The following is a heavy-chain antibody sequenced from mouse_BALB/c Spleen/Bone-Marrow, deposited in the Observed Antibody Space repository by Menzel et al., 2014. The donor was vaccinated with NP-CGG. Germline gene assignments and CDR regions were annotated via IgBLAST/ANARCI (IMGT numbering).Heavy chain of an antibody. CDR1: GYTFTDYV. V-gene: IGHV1-14*01. D-gene: IGHD1-1*01. J-gene: IGHJ2*01. Sequence: EVQLQQSGPELVRPGASVKMSCKASGYTFTDYVIHWVKQKPGQGLEWIGYIIPFNDGTKYNEKFKGKATLTSDKSSTTTYMELSSLTSEDSAVYFCARWDYGTRFYFDYWGQGTTLTVSP. CDR2: IIPFNDGT. CDR3: ARWDYGTRFYFDY.